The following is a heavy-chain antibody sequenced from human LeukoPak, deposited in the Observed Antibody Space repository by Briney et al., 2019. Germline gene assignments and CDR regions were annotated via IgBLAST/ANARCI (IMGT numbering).Heavy chain of an antibody. V-gene: IGHV4-39*01. D-gene: IGHD2-2*01. CDR2: IYYSGST. CDR1: GGSISSYY. CDR3: ARHSKGYCSSTSCYPFNWFDP. J-gene: IGHJ5*02. Sequence: SETLSLTCTVSGGSISSYYWSWIRQPPGKGLEWIGSIYYSGSTYYNPSLKSRVTISVDTSKNQFSLKLSSVTAADTAVYYCARHSKGYCSSTSCYPFNWFDPWGQGTLVTVSS.